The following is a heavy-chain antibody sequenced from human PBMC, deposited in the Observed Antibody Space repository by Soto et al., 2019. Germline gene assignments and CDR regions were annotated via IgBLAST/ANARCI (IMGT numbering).Heavy chain of an antibody. CDR3: ARGPMVRGTRYDMDV. V-gene: IGHV4-59*01. CDR2: VYYSGST. J-gene: IGHJ6*02. D-gene: IGHD3-10*01. CDR1: GGSISSYY. Sequence: SETLSLTCTVSGGSISSYYWSWIQQPPGKGLEWIGYVYYSGSTNYNPSLKSRVTISIDTSKSQFSLKLSSVTAADTAVYYCARGPMVRGTRYDMDVWGQGTTVTVS.